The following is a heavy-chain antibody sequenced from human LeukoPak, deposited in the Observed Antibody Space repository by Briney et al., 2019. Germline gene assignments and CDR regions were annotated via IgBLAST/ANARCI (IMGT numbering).Heavy chain of an antibody. D-gene: IGHD3-22*01. V-gene: IGHV4-59*12. CDR1: GGSISSYY. CDR3: AREGYYDSRGYYYVLDY. CDR2: IYYSGST. Sequence: SETLSLTCTVSGGSISSYYWSWIRQPPGKGLEWIGYIYYSGSTNYNPSLKSRVTISVDTSKNHFSLKLSSVTAADTPVYYCAREGYYDSRGYYYVLDYWGQGTLVTVSS. J-gene: IGHJ4*02.